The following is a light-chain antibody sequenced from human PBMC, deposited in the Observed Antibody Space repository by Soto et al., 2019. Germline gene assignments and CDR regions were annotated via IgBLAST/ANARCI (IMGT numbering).Light chain of an antibody. CDR1: QSVSSY. Sequence: ETVFTQSPATLSLSPGARATLSCRASQSVSSYLAWYQQKPGQAPRLLIYDASNRATGIPARFSGSGSGTDFTLTISSLEPEDFAVYYCQQRSNWPSITFGQGTRLENK. V-gene: IGKV3-11*01. CDR2: DAS. CDR3: QQRSNWPSIT. J-gene: IGKJ5*01.